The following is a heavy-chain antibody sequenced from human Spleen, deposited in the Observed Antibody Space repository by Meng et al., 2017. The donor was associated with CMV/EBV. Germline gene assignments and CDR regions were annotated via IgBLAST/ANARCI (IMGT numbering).Heavy chain of an antibody. CDR2: VSSSGST. Sequence: SETLSLTCIVSGGSVSSSTYYWSWIRQPPGKGLEWIGYVSSSGSTKYNPSLKSRVTISVDTSKNQFSLKLSSVTAADTAVYYCARQSKAQYQLLYYFDYWGQGTLVTVSS. V-gene: IGHV4-61*01. CDR1: GGSVSSSTYY. J-gene: IGHJ4*02. D-gene: IGHD2-2*01. CDR3: ARQSKAQYQLLYYFDY.